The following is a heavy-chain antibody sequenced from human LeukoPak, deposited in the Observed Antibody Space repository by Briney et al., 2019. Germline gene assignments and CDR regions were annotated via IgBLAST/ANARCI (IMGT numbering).Heavy chain of an antibody. V-gene: IGHV4-34*01. CDR1: GGSFSGYY. Sequence: SETLSLTCAVYGGSFSGYYWSWIRQPPGKGLEWIGEINHSGSTIYNPSLKSRVTISVDTSKNQFSLKLSSVTAADTAVYYCASSLGYCSSTSCYNRIFDYWGQGTLVTVSS. D-gene: IGHD2-2*02. J-gene: IGHJ4*02. CDR3: ASSLGYCSSTSCYNRIFDY. CDR2: INHSGST.